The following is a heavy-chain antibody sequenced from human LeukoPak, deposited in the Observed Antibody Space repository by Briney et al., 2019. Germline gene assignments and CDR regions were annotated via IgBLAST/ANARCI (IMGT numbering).Heavy chain of an antibody. J-gene: IGHJ4*02. CDR3: ARDRGDYDFWSGYSTSGGFDH. CDR1: GFTFSSYW. V-gene: IGHV3-74*01. D-gene: IGHD3-3*01. CDR2: INSDGSST. Sequence: PGGSLRLSCAASGFTFSSYWMHWVRQAPGKGLVWVSRINSDGSSTSYADSVKGRFTISRDNAKNTLYLQMNSLRAEDTAVYYCARDRGDYDFWSGYSTSGGFDHWGQGTLVTVSS.